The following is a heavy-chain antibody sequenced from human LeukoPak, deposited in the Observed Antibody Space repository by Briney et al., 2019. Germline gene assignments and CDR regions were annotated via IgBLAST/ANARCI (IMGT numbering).Heavy chain of an antibody. CDR3: AKRSSISSGYFDF. CDR2: ITGSGAST. Sequence: GRSLRLSCTASGFTFNNYAMTWVRQAPGKGLEWVSAITGSGASTNYADSVKGRFTISRDNSKNTIHLQMNSLRAEDTAIYYCAKRSSISSGYFDFWGRGTLVTVSS. J-gene: IGHJ4*02. CDR1: GFTFNNYA. D-gene: IGHD3-22*01. V-gene: IGHV3-23*01.